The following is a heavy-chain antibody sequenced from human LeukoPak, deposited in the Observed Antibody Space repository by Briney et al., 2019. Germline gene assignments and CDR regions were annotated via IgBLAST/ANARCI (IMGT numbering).Heavy chain of an antibody. CDR1: GGSISSYY. CDR2: IYYSGST. CDR3: ARGGYYGSGNDFRFDP. Sequence: PSETLSLTCTVSGGSISSYYWSWIRQPPGKGLEWIGYIYYSGSTNYNPSLKSRVTISVDTPKNQFSLKLSSVTPADTAVYYCARGGYYGSGNDFRFDPWGQGTLVTVSS. V-gene: IGHV4-59*01. D-gene: IGHD3-10*01. J-gene: IGHJ5*02.